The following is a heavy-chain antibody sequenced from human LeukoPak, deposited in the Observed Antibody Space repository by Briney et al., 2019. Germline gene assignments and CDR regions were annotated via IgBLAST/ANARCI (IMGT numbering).Heavy chain of an antibody. CDR3: AKGRGYGDFVFDY. Sequence: GWCLRLSCVASGFTFSTYGMIWVRQGPGKGLEGVSGISGRGVSTYYADSVKGRFTIFRDNSKNALYLQMKSLRRQGAALYYCAKGRGYGDFVFDYWGQGTLLTVSS. V-gene: IGHV3-23*01. CDR2: ISGRGVST. D-gene: IGHD4-17*01. CDR1: GFTFSTYG. J-gene: IGHJ4*02.